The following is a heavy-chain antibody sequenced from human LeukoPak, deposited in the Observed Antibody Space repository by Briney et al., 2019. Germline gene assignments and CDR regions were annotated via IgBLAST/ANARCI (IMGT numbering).Heavy chain of an antibody. Sequence: GSLLLSCAASGFTSINYAMSWVRQVPGKGLEWVSGISGTGGTTNYADSVKGRFTISRDNSKNTLYLQMSSLRAEDMAVYYCAKTLTTVTILDAFDIWGQGTMVTVSS. D-gene: IGHD4-17*01. V-gene: IGHV3-23*01. J-gene: IGHJ3*02. CDR2: ISGTGGTT. CDR1: GFTSINYA. CDR3: AKTLTTVTILDAFDI.